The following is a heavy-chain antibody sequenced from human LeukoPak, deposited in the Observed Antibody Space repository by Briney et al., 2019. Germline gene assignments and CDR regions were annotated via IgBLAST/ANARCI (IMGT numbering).Heavy chain of an antibody. Sequence: GGSLRLSCVASGFTFSIYNVNWVRQAPGKGLEWASFVSTSSTYMNYADSVRGRFTISRDDAKNSLYLQMNSLRAEDTAVYYCATSRSLDYWGQGTLVTVSS. V-gene: IGHV3-21*01. CDR1: GFTFSIYN. CDR3: ATSRSLDY. J-gene: IGHJ4*02. CDR2: VSTSSTYM.